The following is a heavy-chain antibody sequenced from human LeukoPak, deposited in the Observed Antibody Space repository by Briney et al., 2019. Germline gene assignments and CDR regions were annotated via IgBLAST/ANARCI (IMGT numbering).Heavy chain of an antibody. D-gene: IGHD3-10*01. V-gene: IGHV3-15*01. CDR3: TTVKLGSYLDY. CDR2: IKSKTDGGTT. J-gene: IGHJ4*02. Sequence: GGSLRLSCAASGFTFSSYAMSWVRQAPGKGLEWVGRIKSKTDGGTTDYAAPVKGRFTISRDDSKNTLYLQMNSLKTEDTAVYYCTTVKLGSYLDYWGQGTLVTVSS. CDR1: GFTFSSYA.